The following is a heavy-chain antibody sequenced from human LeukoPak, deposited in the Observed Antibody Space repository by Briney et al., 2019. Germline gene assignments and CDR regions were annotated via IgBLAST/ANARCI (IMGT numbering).Heavy chain of an antibody. V-gene: IGHV1-69*05. CDR2: IIPIFGTA. D-gene: IGHD3-3*01. CDR3: ATELTIFGVVLDY. CDR1: GGTFSSYA. J-gene: IGHJ4*02. Sequence: SVKVSCKASGGTFSSYAISWVRQAPGQGLEWMGGIIPIFGTANYAQKFQGRVTITTDESTSTAYMELSSLRSEDTAVYYCATELTIFGVVLDYWGQGTLVTVSS.